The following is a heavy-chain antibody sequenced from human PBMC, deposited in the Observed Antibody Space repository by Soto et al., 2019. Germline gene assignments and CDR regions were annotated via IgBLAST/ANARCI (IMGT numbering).Heavy chain of an antibody. J-gene: IGHJ4*02. CDR3: SRSVLEAVQNIDY. Sequence: SETLSLTCTVSGASIISGSYYWCWIRQSPGKGLEWIGRVHSGGNTYYNPSHPSLNGRVTISVDTSKNHFSLRLESVTAADTAVYYCSRSVLEAVQNIDYWGQGTLVTVSS. D-gene: IGHD6-19*01. V-gene: IGHV4-39*02. CDR2: VHSGGNT. CDR1: GASIISGSYY.